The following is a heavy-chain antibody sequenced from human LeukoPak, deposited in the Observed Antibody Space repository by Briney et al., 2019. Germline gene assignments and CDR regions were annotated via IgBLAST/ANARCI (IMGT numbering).Heavy chain of an antibody. J-gene: IGHJ4*02. CDR1: GGSISSYY. D-gene: IGHD3-10*01. V-gene: IGHV4-59*08. CDR3: ARQQYASGNSYYLDY. CDR2: IYYSGST. Sequence: SETLSLTCTVSGGSISSYYWSWIRQPPGKGLEWIGYIYYSGSTNYNPSLKSRVTMSVDTSKNQFSLKLSSVTAADTAVYYCARQQYASGNSYYLDYWGQGTLVTVSS.